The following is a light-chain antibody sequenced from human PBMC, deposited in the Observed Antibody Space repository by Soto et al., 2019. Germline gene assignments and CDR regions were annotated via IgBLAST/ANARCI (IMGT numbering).Light chain of an antibody. CDR2: AAS. Sequence: AIRMTQSPSSLSASTGDRVTITCRASQGISSYLAWYQQKPGKAPKLLIYAASTLQSGVPSRFSGSGSGTDCTLTIICLQSEEFATYYCRQYYSDLRTFGQGTKVAIK. J-gene: IGKJ1*01. CDR1: QGISSY. V-gene: IGKV1-8*01. CDR3: RQYYSDLRT.